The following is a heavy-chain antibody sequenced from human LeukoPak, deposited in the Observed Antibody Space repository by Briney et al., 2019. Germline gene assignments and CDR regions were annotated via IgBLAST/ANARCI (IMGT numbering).Heavy chain of an antibody. CDR1: GFTFSSYA. D-gene: IGHD6-13*01. Sequence: QPGRSLRLSCAASGFTFSSYAMHWVRQAPGKGLEWVAVISYDGSNKYYADSVKGRFTISRDNSKNTLYLQMNSLRAEDTAVYYCARGYGGSSWYSPYYYMDVWGKGTTVTVSS. CDR2: ISYDGSNK. V-gene: IGHV3-30*04. CDR3: ARGYGGSSWYSPYYYMDV. J-gene: IGHJ6*03.